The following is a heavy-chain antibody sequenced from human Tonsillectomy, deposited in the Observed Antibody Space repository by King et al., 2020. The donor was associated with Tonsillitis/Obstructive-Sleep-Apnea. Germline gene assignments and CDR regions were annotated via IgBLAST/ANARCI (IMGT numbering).Heavy chain of an antibody. D-gene: IGHD3-10*01. Sequence: QLQESGPGLVKPSETLSLTCTVSGGSISSSSYYWGWIRQPPGKGLEWIGSIYYSGSTYYNPSLKSRVTISVDTSKNQFSLKLSSVTAADPAVYYCARYYYGSGSYDDYWGQGTLVTVSS. J-gene: IGHJ4*02. V-gene: IGHV4-39*01. CDR1: GGSISSSSYY. CDR3: ARYYYGSGSYDDY. CDR2: IYYSGST.